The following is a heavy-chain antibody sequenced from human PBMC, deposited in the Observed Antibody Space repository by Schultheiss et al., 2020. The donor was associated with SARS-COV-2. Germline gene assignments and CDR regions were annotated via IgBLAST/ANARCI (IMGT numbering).Heavy chain of an antibody. CDR2: IYTSGST. J-gene: IGHJ6*02. V-gene: IGHV4-39*02. Sequence: SETLSLTCTVSGGSISSSSYYWGWIRQPPGKGLEWIGSIYTSGSTNYNPSLKSRVTISVDTSKNQFSLKLSSVTAADTAVYYCARDRGVSSTSGFYYYYGMDVWGQGTTVTVSS. CDR1: GGSISSSSYY. CDR3: ARDRGVSSTSGFYYYYGMDV. D-gene: IGHD2-2*01.